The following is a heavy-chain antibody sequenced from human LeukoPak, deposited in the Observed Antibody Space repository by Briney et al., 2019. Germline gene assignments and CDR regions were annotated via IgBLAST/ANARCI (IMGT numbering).Heavy chain of an antibody. J-gene: IGHJ4*02. CDR3: ARGLRSSGWSLFDY. CDR2: IYSGGST. V-gene: IGHV3-66*01. D-gene: IGHD6-19*01. CDR1: GFTVSGNS. Sequence: PGGSLRLSCAASGFTVSGNSLSWVRQAPGKGLEWVSVIYSGGSTYYADSVKGRFTISRDNSKNTLYLQMNSLRAEDTAVYYCARGLRSSGWSLFDYWGQGTMVTVSS.